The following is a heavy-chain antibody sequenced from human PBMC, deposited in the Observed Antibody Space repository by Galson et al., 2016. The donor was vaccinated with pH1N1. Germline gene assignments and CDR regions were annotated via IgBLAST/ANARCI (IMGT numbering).Heavy chain of an antibody. CDR1: GFSLNSSGMG. CDR2: IYWDDDK. Sequence: PALVKPTQTLTLTCTFSGFSLNSSGMGVGWIRQPPGKALEWLALIYWDDDKRYSPSLKTRLTINKDTSKNQVVLMMTNMDPVDTATYYCAHREVTITNAFDVWGPGTMVTVSS. D-gene: IGHD5-12*01. CDR3: AHREVTITNAFDV. J-gene: IGHJ3*01. V-gene: IGHV2-5*02.